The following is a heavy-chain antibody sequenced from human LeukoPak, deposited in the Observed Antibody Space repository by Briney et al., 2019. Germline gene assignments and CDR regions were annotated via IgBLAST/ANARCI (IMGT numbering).Heavy chain of an antibody. D-gene: IGHD3-10*01. Sequence: GGSLRLSCAASGFTFSSYWMHWVRQAPGKGLVWVSRINSDGSSTSYADSVKGRFAISRDNAKNTLYLQMNSLRAGDTAVYYCARSYGSGSYYAVSPSDYWGQGTLVTVSS. CDR2: INSDGSST. CDR1: GFTFSSYW. CDR3: ARSYGSGSYYAVSPSDY. J-gene: IGHJ4*02. V-gene: IGHV3-74*01.